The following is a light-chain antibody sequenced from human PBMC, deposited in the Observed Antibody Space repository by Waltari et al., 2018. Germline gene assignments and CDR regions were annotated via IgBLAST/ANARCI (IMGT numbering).Light chain of an antibody. V-gene: IGLV3-21*01. J-gene: IGLJ1*01. Sequence: SYVLTQPPPASVAPGEPARITCGDNKIESKSVNWYRQRPDQAPVVVTSYDNDRAEGIPVRFSGSNSGNTATLTISRVEAGDEADYYCQVWDANTDPGVFGTGTEVTVL. CDR2: YDN. CDR3: QVWDANTDPGV. CDR1: KIESKS.